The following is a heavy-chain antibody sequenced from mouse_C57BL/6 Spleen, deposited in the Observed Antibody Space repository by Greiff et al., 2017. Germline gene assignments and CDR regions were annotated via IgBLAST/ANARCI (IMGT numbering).Heavy chain of an antibody. Sequence: VQLQQPGAELVMPGASVKLSCKASGYTFTSYWMHWVKQRPGQGLEWIGEIDPSASYTNSNQKFKGKSTLTVDKSSSTAYMQLSSLTSEDSAVYYGAKYDYDVGFAYWGQGTLVTVSA. J-gene: IGHJ3*01. CDR2: IDPSASYT. CDR1: GYTFTSYW. V-gene: IGHV1-69*01. CDR3: AKYDYDVGFAY. D-gene: IGHD2-4*01.